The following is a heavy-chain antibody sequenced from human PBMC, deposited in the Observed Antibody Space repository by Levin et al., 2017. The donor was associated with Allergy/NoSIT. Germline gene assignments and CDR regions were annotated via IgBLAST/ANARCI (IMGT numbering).Heavy chain of an antibody. J-gene: IGHJ4*02. CDR3: ARHSGYEVLFDY. Sequence: GAPVKVSCKASGYTFTGYYIHWVRQAPGQGLEWMGWINPNSGGTTYAQKFQGRVTMTRDTSITTAYMEVRRLRSDDTAVYYCARHSGYEVLFDYWGQGTLVTVSS. V-gene: IGHV1-2*02. D-gene: IGHD5-12*01. CDR1: GYTFTGYY. CDR2: INPNSGGT.